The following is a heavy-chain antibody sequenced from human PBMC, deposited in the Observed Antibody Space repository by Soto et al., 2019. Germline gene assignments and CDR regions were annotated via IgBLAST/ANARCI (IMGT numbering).Heavy chain of an antibody. CDR2: IIPSLGAA. D-gene: IGHD6-19*01. CDR1: EGSFRDYV. Sequence: ASVKVSCKASEGSFRDYVISWVRQGPGQGLDWMGGIIPSLGAAHYAQRFEGRVRITADGSTSTAFMEVTSLRSEDTAVYYCARGDRAVANRVGMGVWGQGTSVTVSS. J-gene: IGHJ6*02. CDR3: ARGDRAVANRVGMGV. V-gene: IGHV1-69*13.